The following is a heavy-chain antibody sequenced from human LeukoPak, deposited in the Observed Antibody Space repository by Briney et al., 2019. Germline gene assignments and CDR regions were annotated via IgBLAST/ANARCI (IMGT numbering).Heavy chain of an antibody. D-gene: IGHD3-9*01. J-gene: IGHJ4*02. Sequence: ASVKVSCKASGYTFTGYYMHWVRQAPGQGLEWMGWINPNSGGTNYAQKFQGWVTMTRDTSISTAYMEPSRLRSDDTAVYYCARALDWLLSFDYWGQGTLVTVSS. CDR3: ARALDWLLSFDY. CDR1: GYTFTGYY. CDR2: INPNSGGT. V-gene: IGHV1-2*04.